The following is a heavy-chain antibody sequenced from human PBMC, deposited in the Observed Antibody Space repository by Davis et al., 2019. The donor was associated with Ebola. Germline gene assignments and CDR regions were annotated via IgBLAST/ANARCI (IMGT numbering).Heavy chain of an antibody. J-gene: IGHJ6*02. D-gene: IGHD5-18*01. CDR2: ISAYNGNT. CDR3: ASGVNTTTGYYYYGMDV. V-gene: IGHV1-18*01. Sequence: AASVKVSCKASGYTFTSYGISWVRQAPGQGLEWMGWISAYNGNTNYAQKLQGRVTMTTDTSTSTAYMELRSLRSEDTAVYYCASGVNTTTGYYYYGMDVWGQGTTVTVSS. CDR1: GYTFTSYG.